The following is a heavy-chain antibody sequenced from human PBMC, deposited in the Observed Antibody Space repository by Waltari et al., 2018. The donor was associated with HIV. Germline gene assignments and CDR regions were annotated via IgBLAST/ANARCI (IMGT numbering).Heavy chain of an antibody. V-gene: IGHV4-30-4*01. J-gene: IGHJ4*02. CDR3: ARERDPFYYDSSGYSGGY. Sequence: VQLQESGPGLVKPSQTLSLTCTVSGGSISSGDYYWSWIRQPPGKGLGWLGYIYYSGSTYYNPALKGRVTISVDTPRNQFSLKLSSVTAADTAVYYCARERDPFYYDSSGYSGGYWGQGTLVTVSS. D-gene: IGHD3-22*01. CDR2: IYYSGST. CDR1: GGSISSGDYY.